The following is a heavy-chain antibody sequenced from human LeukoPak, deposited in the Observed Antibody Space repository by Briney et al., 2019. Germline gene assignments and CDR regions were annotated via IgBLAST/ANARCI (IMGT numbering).Heavy chain of an antibody. V-gene: IGHV3-23*01. D-gene: IGHD6-6*01. CDR2: VSGNGANT. CDR1: GFTFISHT. J-gene: IGHJ4*02. CDR3: AKGRGLAVRPPNEGFFDQ. Sequence: GGSLRLPCAASGFTFISHTMSWIRQAPGKGLEWVSGVSGNGANTYYADSVKGRFTISRDKVVNTLYLQMNRLRLDDTAVYYCAKGRGLAVRPPNEGFFDQWGLGTLVIVSS.